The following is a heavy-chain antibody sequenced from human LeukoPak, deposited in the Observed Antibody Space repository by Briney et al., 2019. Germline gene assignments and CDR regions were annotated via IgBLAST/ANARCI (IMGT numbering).Heavy chain of an antibody. Sequence: PSETLSLACTVSGGSISSYYWSWIRQPPGKGLEWIGYIYYSGSTDYNPSLKSRVTISGDTSKNQFSLKLRSVTAADTAVYYCARGGYYDSSGYYGYYYWGQGTLVTVSS. CDR2: IYYSGST. CDR1: GGSISSYY. CDR3: ARGGYYDSSGYYGYYY. D-gene: IGHD3-22*01. J-gene: IGHJ4*02. V-gene: IGHV4-59*01.